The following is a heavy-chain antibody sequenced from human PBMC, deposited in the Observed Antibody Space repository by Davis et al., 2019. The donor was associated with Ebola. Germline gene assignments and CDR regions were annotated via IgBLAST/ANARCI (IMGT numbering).Heavy chain of an antibody. Sequence: GGSLRLSCAASGFTFSSYAMYWVRQAPGKGLEWVALISYDGSNKHYADSVKGRFTISRDNSKNTLYLQMNSLRAEDTAVYYCARRTPPDYWGQGTLVTVSS. J-gene: IGHJ4*02. CDR2: ISYDGSNK. V-gene: IGHV3-30*04. CDR3: ARRTPPDY. CDR1: GFTFSSYA.